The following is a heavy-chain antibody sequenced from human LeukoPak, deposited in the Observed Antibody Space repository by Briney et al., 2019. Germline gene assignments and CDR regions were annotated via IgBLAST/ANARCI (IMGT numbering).Heavy chain of an antibody. CDR1: GGSISSYY. D-gene: IGHD6-25*01. J-gene: IGHJ4*02. CDR3: ARGRLPIDY. CDR2: IYYSGST. V-gene: IGHV4-59*08. Sequence: PSETLSLTCTVSGGSISSYYWSWIRQPPGKGLEWIGYIYYSGSTSYNPSLKSRVTISVDTSKNQFSLKLTSVTAADTAAYYCARGRLPIDYWGQGTLVTVSS.